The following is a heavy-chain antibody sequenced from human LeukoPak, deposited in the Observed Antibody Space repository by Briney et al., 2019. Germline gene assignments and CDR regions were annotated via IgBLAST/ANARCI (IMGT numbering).Heavy chain of an antibody. CDR3: ARQFFLADGSGSYWFDP. J-gene: IGHJ5*02. Sequence: GESLKISFKGSGSRFTSYWISWVRPRPGKGPGGMGRIDPSDSYTNYGPSFQGHVTISADKSISTAYLQWSSLKASDTAMYYCARQFFLADGSGSYWFDPWGQGTLVTVSS. D-gene: IGHD3-10*01. CDR1: GSRFTSYW. V-gene: IGHV5-10-1*01. CDR2: IDPSDSYT.